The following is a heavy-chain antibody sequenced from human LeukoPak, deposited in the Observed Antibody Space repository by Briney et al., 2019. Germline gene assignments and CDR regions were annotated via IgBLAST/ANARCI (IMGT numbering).Heavy chain of an antibody. D-gene: IGHD2-2*01. V-gene: IGHV3-74*01. Sequence: PGGSLRLSCAASGFTFSSYWMHWVRQAPGKGLVWVSRINTDGSSTSYADSVKGRFTISRDNAKNTLYLQTNSLRAEDTAVYFCTRVGHCATTSCRTAFDIWGQGTMVTVSS. CDR2: INTDGSST. J-gene: IGHJ3*02. CDR3: TRVGHCATTSCRTAFDI. CDR1: GFTFSSYW.